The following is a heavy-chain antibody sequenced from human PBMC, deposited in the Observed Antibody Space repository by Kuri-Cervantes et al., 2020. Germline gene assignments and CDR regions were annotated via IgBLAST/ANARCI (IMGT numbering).Heavy chain of an antibody. CDR3: ARGSGPFYDSGGYPQYYFDF. D-gene: IGHD3-22*01. CDR1: GGTFSSYA. CDR2: IIPIFRTT. V-gene: IGHV1-69*05. J-gene: IGHJ4*02. Sequence: SVKVSCKASGGTFSSYAISWARQAPGQGLEWMGGIIPIFRTTSYAQKFQGRVTITTDESTTTAYMELSSLRSDDTAIYYCARGSGPFYDSGGYPQYYFDFWGQGTLVTVSS.